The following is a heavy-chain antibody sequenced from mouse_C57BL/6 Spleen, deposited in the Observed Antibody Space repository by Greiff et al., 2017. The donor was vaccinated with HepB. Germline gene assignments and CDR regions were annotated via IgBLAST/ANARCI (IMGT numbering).Heavy chain of an antibody. CDR3: AREYDYDEGYYFDY. Sequence: EVMLVESGGGLVKPGGSLKLSCAASGFTFSSYAMSWVRQTPEKRLEWVATISDGGSYTYYPDNVKGRFTISRDNAKNNLYLQMSHLKSEDTAMYYGAREYDYDEGYYFDYWGQGTTLTVSS. D-gene: IGHD2-4*01. CDR2: ISDGGSYT. CDR1: GFTFSSYA. J-gene: IGHJ2*01. V-gene: IGHV5-4*01.